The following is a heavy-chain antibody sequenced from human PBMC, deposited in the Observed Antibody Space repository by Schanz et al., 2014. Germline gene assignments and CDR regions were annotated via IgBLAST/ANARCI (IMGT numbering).Heavy chain of an antibody. CDR2: MNRSSSTI. V-gene: IGHV3-48*02. Sequence: EVQLVESGGGLVQPGGSLRLSCEASGFTFSNYNMNWVRQAPGKGLEWVSYMNRSSSTIYYTDSVKGRFTISRDNAKNSVFLQMNGLRDEDTAVYYCATETYSSSWCFDYWGQGTLVTVSS. CDR1: GFTFSNYN. D-gene: IGHD6-13*01. CDR3: ATETYSSSWCFDY. J-gene: IGHJ4*02.